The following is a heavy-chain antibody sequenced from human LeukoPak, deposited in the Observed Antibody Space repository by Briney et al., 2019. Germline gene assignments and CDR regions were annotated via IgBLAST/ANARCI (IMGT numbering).Heavy chain of an antibody. CDR1: GASISPYY. CDR3: ARGTKTGNTGYDWSY. CDR2: IYYSGST. D-gene: IGHD5-12*01. Sequence: PSETLSLTCTVSGASISPYYWSWIRQPPGRGLEWIGYIYYSGSTNYSPSLESRVTISVDTSTNQFSLKLSSVTAADTAVYYCARGTKTGNTGYDWSYWGQGSLVTVSS. J-gene: IGHJ4*02. V-gene: IGHV4-59*01.